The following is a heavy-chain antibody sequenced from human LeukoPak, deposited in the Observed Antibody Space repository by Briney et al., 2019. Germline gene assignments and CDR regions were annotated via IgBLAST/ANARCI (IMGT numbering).Heavy chain of an antibody. J-gene: IGHJ4*02. D-gene: IGHD1-1*01. V-gene: IGHV3-11*04. CDR1: GFTFSDYY. Sequence: GGSLTLSCAASGFTFSDYYMSWIRQAPGKGLEWVSYISTFGGSIYYADPGKGRFTICRDKNKNSLYLQMRSLRAEDTAFYYFARVYTTLDYWGQGTLVTVSS. CDR3: ARVYTTLDY. CDR2: ISTFGGSI.